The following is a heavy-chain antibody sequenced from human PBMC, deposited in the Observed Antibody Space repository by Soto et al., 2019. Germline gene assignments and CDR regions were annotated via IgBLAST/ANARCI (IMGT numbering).Heavy chain of an antibody. CDR1: GGSISSYY. V-gene: IGHV4-59*01. CDR2: FYYSGST. J-gene: IGHJ4*02. Sequence: SETLSLTCTVSGGSISSYYWSWIRQPPGKGLEWIGYFYYSGSTNYNPSLKSRVTISVDTSKNHFSLKLSSVTAADTAVYYCARARGGYFDYWGQGTLVTVSS. CDR3: ARARGGYFDY.